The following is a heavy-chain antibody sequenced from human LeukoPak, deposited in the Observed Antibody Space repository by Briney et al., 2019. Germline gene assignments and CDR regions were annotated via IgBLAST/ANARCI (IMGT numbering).Heavy chain of an antibody. V-gene: IGHV1-2*02. D-gene: IGHD4-11*01. J-gene: IGHJ4*02. CDR2: INPKNGGT. Sequence: ASVKVSCKASGYTFTGYYIHWVRQAPGQGLEWMGWINPKNGGTNYAQKFQGRVIMTRDTSISTAYMDLSRLTSDDTAVYYCARDLQRGIDYWGQGTLVTVSS. CDR1: GYTFTGYY. CDR3: ARDLQRGIDY.